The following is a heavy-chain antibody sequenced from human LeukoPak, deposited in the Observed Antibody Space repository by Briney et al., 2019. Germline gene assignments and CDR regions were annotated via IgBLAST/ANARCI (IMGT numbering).Heavy chain of an antibody. Sequence: ASAKVSCKASGYTFTGYYMHWVRQAPGQGLEWMGWINPNSGGTNYAQKFQGRVTMTRDTSISTAYMELSRLRSDDTAVYYCARGEVGSSSWFDYWGQGTLVTVSS. CDR2: INPNSGGT. CDR3: ARGEVGSSSWFDY. CDR1: GYTFTGYY. V-gene: IGHV1-2*02. J-gene: IGHJ4*02. D-gene: IGHD6-13*01.